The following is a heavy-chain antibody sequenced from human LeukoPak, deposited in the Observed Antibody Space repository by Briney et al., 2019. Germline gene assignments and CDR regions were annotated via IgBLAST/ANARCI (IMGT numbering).Heavy chain of an antibody. J-gene: IGHJ4*02. V-gene: IGHV1-18*01. CDR1: GYAFTNYG. CDR3: ARSGVGYFYDNTGYYPLDY. Sequence: ASVKVSCKASGYAFTNYGISWVRQAPGQGLEWMGWISAYTGNTNYAQNFQGRVTMTTDTSTSTAFMELRSLRSDDTAVYYCARSGVGYFYDNTGYYPLDYWGQGTLVTVSS. CDR2: ISAYTGNT. D-gene: IGHD3-22*01.